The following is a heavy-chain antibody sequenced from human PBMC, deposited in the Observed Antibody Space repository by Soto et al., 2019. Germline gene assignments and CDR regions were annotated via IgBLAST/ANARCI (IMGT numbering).Heavy chain of an antibody. CDR1: GGTFSNHA. CDR3: ARDDATYCGGDCYRYFFYGLDV. CDR2: IIPMFGTA. D-gene: IGHD2-21*02. J-gene: IGHJ6*02. V-gene: IGHV1-69*01. Sequence: QVQLVQSGAEVKKPGSSVKVSCKASGGTFSNHAISWVRQAPGQGLEWMGGIIPMFGTADYAQKFQGRVTIPADESTTTAHMELSSLRSEDSAVYYCARDDATYCGGDCYRYFFYGLDVWGQGTTVTVS.